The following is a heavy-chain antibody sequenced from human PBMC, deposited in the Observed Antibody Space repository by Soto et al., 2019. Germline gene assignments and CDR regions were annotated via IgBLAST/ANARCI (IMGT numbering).Heavy chain of an antibody. CDR2: IIPILGIA. V-gene: IGHV1-69*02. Sequence: QVQLVQSGAEVKKPGSSVKVSCKASGGTFSSYTISWVRQAPGQGLEWMGRIIPILGIANYAQKFQGRVTITADKSTSTAYMELRSLRSEDTAVYYCARRNYDFWSGFPTYYYYYMDVWGKGTTVTVSS. J-gene: IGHJ6*03. CDR3: ARRNYDFWSGFPTYYYYYMDV. D-gene: IGHD3-3*01. CDR1: GGTFSSYT.